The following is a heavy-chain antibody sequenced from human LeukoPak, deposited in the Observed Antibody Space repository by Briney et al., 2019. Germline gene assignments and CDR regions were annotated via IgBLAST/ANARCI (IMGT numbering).Heavy chain of an antibody. CDR2: INPNSGGT. CDR3: ARDRTRTGYSSGWYHDY. D-gene: IGHD6-19*01. Sequence: ASVKVSCEASGYTFTGYYMHWVRQAPGQGLEWMGWINPNSGGTNYAQKFQGRVTMTRDTSISTVYMELSRLRSDDTAVYYCARDRTRTGYSSGWYHDYWGQGTLVTVSS. V-gene: IGHV1-2*02. J-gene: IGHJ4*02. CDR1: GYTFTGYY.